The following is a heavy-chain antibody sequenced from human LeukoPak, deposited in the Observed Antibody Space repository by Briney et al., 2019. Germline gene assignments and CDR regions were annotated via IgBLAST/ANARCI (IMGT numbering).Heavy chain of an antibody. CDR3: ARESAQYYYYYYMDV. CDR1: GGSISSYY. V-gene: IGHV4-59*12. Sequence: SETLSLTCTVSGGSISSYYWSWIRQPPGKGLEWIGYIYYSGSTNYNPSLKSRVTISVDTSKNQFSLKLSSVTAADTAVYYCARESAQYYYYYYMDVWGKGTTVTVSS. CDR2: IYYSGST. J-gene: IGHJ6*03.